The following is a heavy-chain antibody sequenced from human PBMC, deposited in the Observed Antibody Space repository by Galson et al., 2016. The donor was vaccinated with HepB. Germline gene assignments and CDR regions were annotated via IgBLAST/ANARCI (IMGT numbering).Heavy chain of an antibody. J-gene: IGHJ4*02. CDR2: ISGSGAGT. V-gene: IGHV3-23*01. CDR1: GFTFSTYA. D-gene: IGHD5-18*01. CDR3: AKGYGLWDY. Sequence: SLRLSCAASGFTFSTYAMRWVRQAPGKGLEWVSAISGSGAGTYYAGSVKGWFTISRDNSKNTLYLQMNSLRAEDTAVYYCAKGYGLWDYWGQGTLVTVSS.